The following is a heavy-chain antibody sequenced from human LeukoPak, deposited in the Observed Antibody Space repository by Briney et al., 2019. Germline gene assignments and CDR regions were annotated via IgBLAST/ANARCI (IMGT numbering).Heavy chain of an antibody. D-gene: IGHD4-11*01. CDR1: GFTFSSYW. CDR2: ISYDGSNK. CDR3: ARGTFYSDYDGYFDY. Sequence: GGSLRLSCAASGFTFSSYWMSWVRQAPGKGLEWVALISYDGSNKYYADSVKGRFTISRDNSENTLYLHMNSLRDEDTAVYYCARGTFYSDYDGYFDYWGQGTLVSVSS. V-gene: IGHV3-30*03. J-gene: IGHJ4*02.